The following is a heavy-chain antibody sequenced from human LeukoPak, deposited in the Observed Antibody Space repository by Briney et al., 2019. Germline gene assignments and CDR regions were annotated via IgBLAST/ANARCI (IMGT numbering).Heavy chain of an antibody. CDR3: ARLGDSSGIYHLSYFDY. D-gene: IGHD6-19*01. V-gene: IGHV4-59*08. J-gene: IGHJ4*02. CDR1: GGSISSYY. Sequence: PSETLSLTCTVSGGSISSYYWSWLRQPPGKGLEWIGYIYYSGSTNYNPSLKSRVTISVDTSKNQFSLKLSSVTAADTAVYYCARLGDSSGIYHLSYFDYWGQGTLVTVSS. CDR2: IYYSGST.